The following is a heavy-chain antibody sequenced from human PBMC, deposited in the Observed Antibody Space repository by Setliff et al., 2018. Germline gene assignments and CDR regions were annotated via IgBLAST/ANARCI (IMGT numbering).Heavy chain of an antibody. V-gene: IGHV3-15*01. CDR3: TTAPLAAASTC. Sequence: SLRLSCAASGFTFSNAWMSWVRQAPGKGLEWVGRIKSKTDGGTTDYAAPVKGRFTISRDDSKNTLYLQMNSLKTEDTAVYYCTTAPLAAASTCWGQGTLVTGLL. CDR1: GFTFSNAW. J-gene: IGHJ4*02. D-gene: IGHD6-13*01. CDR2: IKSKTDGGTT.